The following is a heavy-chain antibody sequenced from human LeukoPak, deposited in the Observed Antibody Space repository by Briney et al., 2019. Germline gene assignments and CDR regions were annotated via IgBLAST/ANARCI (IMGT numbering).Heavy chain of an antibody. J-gene: IGHJ4*02. V-gene: IGHV3-23*01. CDR1: GLTFSTYS. Sequence: GGSLRLSCAVSGLTFSTYSMTWVRQGPGKGLEWVSSIYNSGAKIFYADSVKGRFTISRDNSENMLYLQMNSLRVEDTAVYYRAKDVAPDSGWDLDYWGQGTLVTVSS. CDR3: AKDVAPDSGWDLDY. CDR2: IYNSGAKI. D-gene: IGHD6-19*01.